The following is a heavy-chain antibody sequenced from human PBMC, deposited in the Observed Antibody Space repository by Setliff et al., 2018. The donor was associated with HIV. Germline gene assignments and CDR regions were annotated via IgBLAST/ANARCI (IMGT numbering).Heavy chain of an antibody. Sequence: PSETLSLTCAVYGGPFSGYYWSWIRQPPGKGLEWIGEINHSGSTNYNPSLKSRVTISIDTSKNQFSLNLTSVTAADTAVYYCARRYRIAARPKWFDPWGQGTLVTVSS. CDR2: INHSGST. CDR3: ARRYRIAARPKWFDP. CDR1: GGPFSGYY. V-gene: IGHV4-34*01. J-gene: IGHJ5*02. D-gene: IGHD6-6*01.